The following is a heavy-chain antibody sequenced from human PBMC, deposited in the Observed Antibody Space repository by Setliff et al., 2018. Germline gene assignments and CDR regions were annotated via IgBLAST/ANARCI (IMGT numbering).Heavy chain of an antibody. D-gene: IGHD3-22*01. CDR2: IGAYTGNT. V-gene: IGHV1-18*01. CDR3: ARDADKYDSSENPIVDY. J-gene: IGHJ4*02. Sequence: ASVKVSCKASGYTLINYGISWVRQAPGQGLEWMGWIGAYTGNTNYAQKLQGRVTLSTDTSTNTGYMELRSLRSDDTAMYYCARDADKYDSSENPIVDYWGQGTRVTVSS. CDR1: GYTLINYG.